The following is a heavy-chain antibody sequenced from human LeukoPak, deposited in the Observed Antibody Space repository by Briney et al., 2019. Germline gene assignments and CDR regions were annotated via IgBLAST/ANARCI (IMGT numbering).Heavy chain of an antibody. J-gene: IGHJ5*02. CDR1: GGSISSYY. D-gene: IGHD3-16*01. V-gene: IGHV4-59*08. CDR2: IYYSVTT. Sequence: SETLSLTCTVSGGSISSYYWSWIRQPPGKGLECIGSIYYSVTTYYNPSLKSRVTISVDTSRNQFSLKLTSVTAADTAVYYCVRHGGLEWYDPWGQGTRVTVSS. CDR3: VRHGGLEWYDP.